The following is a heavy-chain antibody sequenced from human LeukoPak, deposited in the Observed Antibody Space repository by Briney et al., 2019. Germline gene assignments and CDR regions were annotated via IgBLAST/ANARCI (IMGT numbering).Heavy chain of an antibody. J-gene: IGHJ3*01. CDR2: ISWDGNIQ. CDR3: IKDMGFDLLKDAFDL. V-gene: IGHV3-9*01. D-gene: IGHD3-9*01. CDR1: GFGLDDYA. Sequence: SLRLSCLGSGFGLDDYAMHWVRQVPGKGPEWVSSISWDGNIQAYADSAKGRFTISRDNAKNSLFLQMNSLRAEDTALYYCIKDMGFDLLKDAFDLWGQGTMVTVSS.